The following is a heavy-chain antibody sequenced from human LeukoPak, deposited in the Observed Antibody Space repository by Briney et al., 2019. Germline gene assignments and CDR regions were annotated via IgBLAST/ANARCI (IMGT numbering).Heavy chain of an antibody. CDR3: ARDPYCSGGSCGFDY. D-gene: IGHD2-15*01. J-gene: IGHJ4*02. CDR1: GFTFSSYA. CDR2: ISGSGGST. V-gene: IGHV3-23*01. Sequence: PGGSLRLSCAASGFTFSSYAMSWVRQAPGKGLEWVSAISGSGGSTHYADSVKGRFTISRDNSKNTLYLQMNSLRAEDTAVYYCARDPYCSGGSCGFDYWGQGTLVTVSS.